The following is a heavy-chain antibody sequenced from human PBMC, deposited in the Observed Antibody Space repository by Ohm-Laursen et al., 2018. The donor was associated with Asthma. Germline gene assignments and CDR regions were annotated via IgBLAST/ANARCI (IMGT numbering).Heavy chain of an antibody. V-gene: IGHV3-30-3*01. D-gene: IGHD5-18*01. Sequence: SLRLSCAASGFTFSNFAMHWVRQAPGKGLEWVSIITSDGSWTSYADSVKGRFTISRDNSKNTLYMQMNSLRAEDTAVYYCARDYLENCIQLWHYFDYWGQGTLVTVSS. CDR3: ARDYLENCIQLWHYFDY. CDR1: GFTFSNFA. CDR2: ITSDGSWT. J-gene: IGHJ4*02.